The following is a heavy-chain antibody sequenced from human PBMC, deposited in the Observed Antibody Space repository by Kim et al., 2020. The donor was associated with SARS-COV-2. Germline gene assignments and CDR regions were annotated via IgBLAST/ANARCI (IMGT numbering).Heavy chain of an antibody. CDR3: ARDPAGYYDSSGYNDAFDI. CDR1: GFTFSSYG. V-gene: IGHV3-33*01. D-gene: IGHD3-22*01. J-gene: IGHJ3*02. CDR2: IWYDGSNK. Sequence: GGSLRLSCAASGFTFSSYGMHWVRQAPGKGLEWVAVIWYDGSNKYYADSVKGRFTISRDNSKNTLYLQMNSLRAEDTAVYYCARDPAGYYDSSGYNDAFDIWGQGTMVTVSS.